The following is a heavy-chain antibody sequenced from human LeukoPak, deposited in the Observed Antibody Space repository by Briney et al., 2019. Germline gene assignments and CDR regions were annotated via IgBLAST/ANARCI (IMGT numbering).Heavy chain of an antibody. D-gene: IGHD5-12*01. CDR1: GFTFSSYS. CDR3: ASIVYSGYDSNDY. CDR2: ISSSSSYI. V-gene: IGHV3-21*01. J-gene: IGHJ4*02. Sequence: GGSLRLSCAASGFTFSSYSMNWVRQAPGKGLEWVSSISSSSSYIYYADSVKGRFTISRDNAKNSLCLQMNSLRAEDTAVYYCASIVYSGYDSNDYWGQGTLVTVSS.